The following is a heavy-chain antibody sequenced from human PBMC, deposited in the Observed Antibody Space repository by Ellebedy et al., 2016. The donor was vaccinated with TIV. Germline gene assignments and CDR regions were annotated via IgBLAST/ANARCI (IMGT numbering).Heavy chain of an antibody. CDR3: ARDLGDCGSGSEGIDY. J-gene: IGHJ4*02. CDR2: INTSGST. Sequence: SETLSLTCAVSGASISGYYWTWIRRPAGKGLEWIGHINTSGSTKYDPSLKSRVTMSVDTSKNQFSLKLTSVTAADTAMYYCARDLGDCGSGSEGIDYWGQGTLVTVSS. D-gene: IGHD3-10*01. CDR1: GASISGYY. V-gene: IGHV4-4*07.